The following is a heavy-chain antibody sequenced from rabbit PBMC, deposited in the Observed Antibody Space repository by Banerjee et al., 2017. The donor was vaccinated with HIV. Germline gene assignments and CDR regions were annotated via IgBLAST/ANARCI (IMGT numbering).Heavy chain of an antibody. CDR3: ARDQYTSSRGYFNL. J-gene: IGHJ4*01. Sequence: QEQLEESGGDLVKPEGSLTLTCTASGFSFSNKYVMCWVRQAPGKGPEWIACINTISGDTVYATWAKGRFTISKASWTTVTLQMTSLTAADTATYFCARDQYTSSRGYFNLWGPGTLVTVS. V-gene: IGHV1S45*01. CDR2: INTISGDT. D-gene: IGHD1-1*01. CDR1: GFSFSNKYV.